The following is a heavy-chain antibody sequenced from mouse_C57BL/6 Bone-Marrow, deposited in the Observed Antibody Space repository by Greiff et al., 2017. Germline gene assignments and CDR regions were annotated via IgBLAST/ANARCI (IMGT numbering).Heavy chain of an antibody. D-gene: IGHD2-3*01. Sequence: EVQGVESGGDLVKPGGSLKLSCAASGFTFSSYGMSWVRQTPDKRLEWVATISSGGSYTYYPDSVKGRFTISRDNAKNTLYLQMSSLKSEDTAMYYCARQDGYYPYAMDYWGQGTSVTVSS. CDR2: ISSGGSYT. J-gene: IGHJ4*01. CDR1: GFTFSSYG. CDR3: ARQDGYYPYAMDY. V-gene: IGHV5-6*01.